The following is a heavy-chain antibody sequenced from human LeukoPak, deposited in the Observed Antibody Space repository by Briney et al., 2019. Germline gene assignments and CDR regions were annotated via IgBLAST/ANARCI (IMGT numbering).Heavy chain of an antibody. CDR3: AKDYSGYYDSSGYYSDDAFDI. CDR1: GFTFSSYA. J-gene: IGHJ3*02. D-gene: IGHD3-22*01. Sequence: GGSLRLSCAASGFTFSSYAMSRVRQAPGKGLEWVSAISGSGGSTYYADSVKGRFTISRDNSKNTLYLQMNSLRAEDTAVYYCAKDYSGYYDSSGYYSDDAFDIWGQGTMVTVSS. V-gene: IGHV3-23*01. CDR2: ISGSGGST.